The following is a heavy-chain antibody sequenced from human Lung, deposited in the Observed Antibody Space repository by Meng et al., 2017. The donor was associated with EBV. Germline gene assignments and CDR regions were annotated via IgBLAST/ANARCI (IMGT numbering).Heavy chain of an antibody. CDR2: ISSSGSTI. D-gene: IGHD2-21*02. Sequence: VQLVASGGGLIQPGGSLRLSCAASGFTVSSNYMSWILQAPGKGLEWVSYISSSGSTIYYADSVKGRFTISRDNAKNSLYLQMNSLRAEDTAVYYCARPYCGGDCPEYFQHWGQGTLVTVSS. CDR1: GFTVSSNY. CDR3: ARPYCGGDCPEYFQH. V-gene: IGHV3-11*01. J-gene: IGHJ1*01.